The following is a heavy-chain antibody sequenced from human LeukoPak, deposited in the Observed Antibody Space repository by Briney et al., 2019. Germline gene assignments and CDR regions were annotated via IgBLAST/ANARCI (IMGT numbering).Heavy chain of an antibody. CDR3: ARSEGIAAAGSSGDY. J-gene: IGHJ4*02. CDR1: GYSLTSYW. D-gene: IGHD6-13*01. V-gene: IGHV5-51*01. Sequence: GESLKISCKGSGYSLTSYWIGWVRQMPGKGLEWMGIIYPGDSDTRYGPSFQGQVTISADKSISTAYLQWSSLKASDTAMYYCARSEGIAAAGSSGDYWGQGTLVTVSS. CDR2: IYPGDSDT.